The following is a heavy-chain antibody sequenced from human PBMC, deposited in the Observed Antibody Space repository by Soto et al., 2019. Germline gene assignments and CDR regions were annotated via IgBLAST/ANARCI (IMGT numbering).Heavy chain of an antibody. Sequence: QVQLVESGGGVVQPGRSLRLSCAASGFTFSSYGMHWVRQAPGKGLEWVAVISYDGSNKYYADSVKGRFTISRDNSKNTLYLQMNSLRAEDTAVYYCAKDLYSGYDDIGGMAVWGQGTTVTVSS. V-gene: IGHV3-30*18. CDR3: AKDLYSGYDDIGGMAV. J-gene: IGHJ6*02. CDR2: ISYDGSNK. CDR1: GFTFSSYG. D-gene: IGHD5-12*01.